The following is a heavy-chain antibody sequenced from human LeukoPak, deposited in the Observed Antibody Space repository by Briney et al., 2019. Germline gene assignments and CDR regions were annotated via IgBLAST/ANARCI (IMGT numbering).Heavy chain of an antibody. J-gene: IGHJ4*02. V-gene: IGHV3-7*04. CDR3: ARAYHYDSGGYPHYFDY. CDR2: IKQDGSEI. Sequence: PGGSLRLSCAASGFTFNNYWMSWVRQTPGKGLEWVANIKQDGSEIYYVDSVKGRFTISRDNAKSSMYLQMNSLRAEETAVYYCARAYHYDSGGYPHYFDYWGQGALVTVSS. D-gene: IGHD3-22*01. CDR1: GFTFNNYW.